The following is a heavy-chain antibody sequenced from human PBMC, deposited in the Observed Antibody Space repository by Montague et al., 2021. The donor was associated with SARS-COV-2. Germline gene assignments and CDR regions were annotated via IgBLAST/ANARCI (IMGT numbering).Heavy chain of an antibody. Sequence: SETLSLTCTVSGGSVSSGGYYWSWIRQPPGKELEWIGYIYYSGSTNYNPSLKSRVTISLGTSKNQFSLKLTSVTAADTAVYYCARVSLAAAATRSDYWGQGTLVTVSS. D-gene: IGHD6-13*01. CDR3: ARVSLAAAATRSDY. J-gene: IGHJ4*02. CDR1: GGSVSSGGYY. CDR2: IYYSGST. V-gene: IGHV4-61*08.